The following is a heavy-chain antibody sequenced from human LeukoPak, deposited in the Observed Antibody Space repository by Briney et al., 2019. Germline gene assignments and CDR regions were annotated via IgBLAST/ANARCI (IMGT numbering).Heavy chain of an antibody. CDR1: GFTFSSYA. CDR2: ISYDGSNK. Sequence: PGGSLRLSCAASGFTFSSYAMHWVRKAPGKGLEWVAVISYDGSNKYYADSVKGRFTISRDNSKNTLYLQMNSLRAEDTAVYYCARDNSAYSKWARGEAGYWGQGTLVTVSS. V-gene: IGHV3-30-3*01. D-gene: IGHD4-11*01. J-gene: IGHJ4*02. CDR3: ARDNSAYSKWARGEAGY.